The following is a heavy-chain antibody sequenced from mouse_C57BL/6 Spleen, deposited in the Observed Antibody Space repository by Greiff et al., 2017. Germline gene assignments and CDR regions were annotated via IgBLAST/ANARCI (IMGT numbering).Heavy chain of an antibody. J-gene: IGHJ4*01. D-gene: IGHD3-2*02. Sequence: EVKLMESGAELVKPGASVKLSCTASGFNIKDYYMHWVKQRTEQGLEWIGRIDPEDGETKYAPKFQGKATITANTSSNTAYLQLSSLTSEDTAVYYCARTRQLRTYYYAMDYWGQGTSVTVSS. CDR2: IDPEDGET. CDR1: GFNIKDYY. CDR3: ARTRQLRTYYYAMDY. V-gene: IGHV14-2*01.